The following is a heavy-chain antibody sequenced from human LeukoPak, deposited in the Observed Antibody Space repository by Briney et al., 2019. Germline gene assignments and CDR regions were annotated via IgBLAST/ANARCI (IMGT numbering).Heavy chain of an antibody. D-gene: IGHD1-7*01. CDR1: GFTFSSYG. CDR3: AKDLNLRYFDY. CDR2: ISASGGST. V-gene: IGHV3-23*01. Sequence: GGSLRLSCAASGFTFSSYGMNWVRQAPGKGLEWVSAISASGGSTYYADSVKGRFTISRDNSKNTLYLQMNSLRAEDTAVYYCAKDLNLRYFDYWGQGTLVTVSS. J-gene: IGHJ4*02.